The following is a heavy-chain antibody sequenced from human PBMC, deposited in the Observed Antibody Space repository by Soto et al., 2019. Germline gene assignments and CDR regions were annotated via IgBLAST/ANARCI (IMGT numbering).Heavy chain of an antibody. Sequence: SETLSLTCTVSGCSISSGGYYWSWIRQHPGKGLEWIGYIYYSGSTYYNPSLKSRVTISVDTSKNQFSLKLSSVTAADTAVYYCARGFGYQLRKYYYYYMDVWGKGTTVTVS. CDR2: IYYSGST. D-gene: IGHD2-2*01. J-gene: IGHJ6*03. CDR1: GCSISSGGYY. CDR3: ARGFGYQLRKYYYYYMDV. V-gene: IGHV4-31*03.